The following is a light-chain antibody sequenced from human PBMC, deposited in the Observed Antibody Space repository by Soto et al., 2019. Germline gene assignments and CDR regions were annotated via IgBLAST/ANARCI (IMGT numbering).Light chain of an antibody. CDR3: QQFNSL. CDR2: DAS. CDR1: QGISSY. J-gene: IGKJ5*01. V-gene: IGKV1-9*01. Sequence: DIQLTQSPSFLSASVVDIVTITCRARQGISSYLAWYQQRPGAPPRLLIYDASILQRGVPSRFSGSGPGTHFILTISNLQPEDFATYYCQQFNSLFGQGTRLEIK.